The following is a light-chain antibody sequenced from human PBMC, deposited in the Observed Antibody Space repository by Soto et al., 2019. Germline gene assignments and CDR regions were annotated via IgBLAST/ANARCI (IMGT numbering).Light chain of an antibody. CDR1: SGSVSTNYY. J-gene: IGLJ3*02. CDR3: VLYMGSGVWV. Sequence: QAVVTQEPSFSVSPGGTVTLTCGLSSGSVSTNYYPTWYQQTPGQAPRTLIYSTSTRSSGVPDRFSGSILGNKAALTITGAQADDESHYYCVLYMGSGVWVFGGGTKVTVL. CDR2: STS. V-gene: IGLV8-61*01.